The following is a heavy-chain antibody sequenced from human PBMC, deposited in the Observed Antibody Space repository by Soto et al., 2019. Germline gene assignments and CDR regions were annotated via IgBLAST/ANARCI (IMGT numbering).Heavy chain of an antibody. J-gene: IGHJ3*01. D-gene: IGHD2-21*02. CDR2: ISGSGGTI. Sequence: PGGSLRLSCAASGFTFNTYAMNWVRQAPGKGLEWVASISGSGGTINYADSVKGRFTTSRDTSKNTLYLQMNSLSAEDTAVYYCAKGFIVVVTAIRPDDNFDVWGQGTMATVSS. CDR3: AKGFIVVVTAIRPDDNFDV. CDR1: GFTFNTYA. V-gene: IGHV3-23*01.